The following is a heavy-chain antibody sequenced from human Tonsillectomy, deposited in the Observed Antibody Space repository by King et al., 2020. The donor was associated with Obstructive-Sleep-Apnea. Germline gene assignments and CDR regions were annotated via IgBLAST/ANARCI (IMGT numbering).Heavy chain of an antibody. D-gene: IGHD5-18*01. V-gene: IGHV3-30*04. Sequence: VQLVESGGGVVQPGRSLRLSCAASGFTFSSYAMHLVRQAPGKGLEWLAVISYDGSNKYYEDSVKGRFTISRDNSKNTLYLQMNSLRAEDTAVYYCASGRSRLVWIQLWFNWGQGTLVTVSS. CDR1: GFTFSSYA. CDR3: ASGRSRLVWIQLWFN. CDR2: ISYDGSNK. J-gene: IGHJ4*02.